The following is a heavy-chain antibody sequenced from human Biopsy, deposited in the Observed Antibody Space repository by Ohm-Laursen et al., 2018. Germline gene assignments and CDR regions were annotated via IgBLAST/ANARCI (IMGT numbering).Heavy chain of an antibody. CDR3: ARDRGYYSDRTVPGYFDL. D-gene: IGHD3-22*01. CDR2: VYYTGST. V-gene: IGHV4-59*01. Sequence: SETLSLTCTVSGDSISSYYWSWIRQPPGQGLQWIGYVYYTGSTGYNPSLQSRVTISVDTSKNHFSLRLRSVTPADTAIYYCARDRGYYSDRTVPGYFDLWGRGTLVTVSS. J-gene: IGHJ2*01. CDR1: GDSISSYY.